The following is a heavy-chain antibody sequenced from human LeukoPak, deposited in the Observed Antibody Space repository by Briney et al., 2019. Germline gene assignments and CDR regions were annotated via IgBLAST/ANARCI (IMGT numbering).Heavy chain of an antibody. J-gene: IGHJ4*02. V-gene: IGHV3-23*01. CDR3: AKEGKTRNWNYYQAKPVY. D-gene: IGHD1-7*01. CDR1: GFTFSSYG. Sequence: PGGSLRLSCAASGFTFSSYGMNWVRQAPGKGLEWVSAISGSGGNTYYADSVKGRFTISRDNSKYTLYLQMNSLRAEDTAVYYCAKEGKTRNWNYYQAKPVYWGQGTLVTVSS. CDR2: ISGSGGNT.